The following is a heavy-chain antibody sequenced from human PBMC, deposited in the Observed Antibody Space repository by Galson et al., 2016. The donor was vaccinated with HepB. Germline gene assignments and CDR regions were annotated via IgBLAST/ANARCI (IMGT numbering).Heavy chain of an antibody. Sequence: SLRLSCAGSGFSFNAHGMHWVRQAPGKGLEWVASIWFDEINEYYAGSVEGRFTVSRDNSRNTLILQMNSLRAEDTATYYCAKDREAWIHSKVFDSWGQGIPVTVSS. CDR3: AKDREAWIHSKVFDS. D-gene: IGHD5-18*01. CDR2: IWFDEINE. CDR1: GFSFNAHG. V-gene: IGHV3-33*06. J-gene: IGHJ4*02.